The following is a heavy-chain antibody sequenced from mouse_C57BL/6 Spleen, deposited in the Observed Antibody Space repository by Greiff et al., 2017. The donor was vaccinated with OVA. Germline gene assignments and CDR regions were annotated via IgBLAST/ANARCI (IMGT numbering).Heavy chain of an antibody. D-gene: IGHD3-2*02. CDR3: ARRRLDSSGHFDY. J-gene: IGHJ2*01. Sequence: QVQLKQSGAELVKPGASVKISCKASGYAFSSYWMNWVKQRPGKGLEWIGQIYPGDGDTNYNGKFKGKATLTADKSSSTAYMQLSSLTSEDSAVYFCARRRLDSSGHFDYWGQGTTLTVSS. V-gene: IGHV1-80*01. CDR1: GYAFSSYW. CDR2: IYPGDGDT.